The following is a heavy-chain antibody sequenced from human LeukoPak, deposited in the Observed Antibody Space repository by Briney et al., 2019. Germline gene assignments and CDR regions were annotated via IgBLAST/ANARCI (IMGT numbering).Heavy chain of an antibody. CDR1: GYTFTTYY. J-gene: IGHJ6*04. D-gene: IGHD3-10*01. CDR2: INPSGGST. Sequence: ASVKVSCKSSGYTFTTYYIHWVRQAPGQGLEWMGVINPSGGSTHSAQKFQGRVTMTRDTSTSTVYMDVSGLRSEDTAVYHCAKGHGPGSWLVDVWGKGTTVTVSS. V-gene: IGHV1-46*01. CDR3: AKGHGPGSWLVDV.